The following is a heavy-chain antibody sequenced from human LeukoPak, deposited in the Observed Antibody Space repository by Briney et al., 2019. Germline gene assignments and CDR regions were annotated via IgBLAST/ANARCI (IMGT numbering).Heavy chain of an antibody. Sequence: ASVKVSCKASGGTFSSYAISWVRQAPGQGLEWMGRIIPILGIANYAQKFQGRVTMTRNTSISTAYMELSSLRSEDTAVYYCARGRPRFGVVISFDYWGQGTLVTVSS. D-gene: IGHD3-3*01. V-gene: IGHV1-69*04. CDR3: ARGRPRFGVVISFDY. CDR2: IIPILGIA. CDR1: GGTFSSYA. J-gene: IGHJ4*02.